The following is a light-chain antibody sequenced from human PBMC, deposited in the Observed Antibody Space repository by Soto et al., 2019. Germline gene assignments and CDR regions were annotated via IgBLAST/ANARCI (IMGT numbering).Light chain of an antibody. CDR1: SSDVGGYNY. CDR3: SSYTSSTTLYV. CDR2: DVS. Sequence: QSALTQPASVSGSPGQSITISCTGTSSDVGGYNYVSWYQQHPGKAPKLMIYDVSNRLSGVSNRFSGSKSGNTASLTISGLQAEDEADYCCSSYTSSTTLYVFGTGTKLTVL. J-gene: IGLJ1*01. V-gene: IGLV2-14*01.